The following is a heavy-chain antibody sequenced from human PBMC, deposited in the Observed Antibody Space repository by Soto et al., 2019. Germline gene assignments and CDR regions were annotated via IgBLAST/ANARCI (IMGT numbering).Heavy chain of an antibody. V-gene: IGHV3-30*18. CDR2: ISDDGKNK. CDR3: AKGGGYTSGTNDAFDF. D-gene: IGHD5-18*01. CDR1: GFTFRTYG. J-gene: IGHJ3*01. Sequence: QVQLVQSGGGVVQAGRSLRLSCAASGFTFRTYGMHWVRQAPGKGLEWVAVISDDGKNKYNLASVEGRFTISRDNSKNMLFLQMYGMRTEDTAVYYCAKGGGYTSGTNDAFDFFGPGTMVTVSS.